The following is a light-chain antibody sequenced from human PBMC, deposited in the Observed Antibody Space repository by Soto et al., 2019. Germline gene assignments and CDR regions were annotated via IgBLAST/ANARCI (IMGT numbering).Light chain of an antibody. CDR1: SSNIGTGYD. Sequence: QAVVTQPPSVSGAPGQRVTISCTGSSSNIGTGYDVHWYQQVPGTAPKLLIYGNSNRPSGVPDRFSGSKSGTSASLAITGLQAEDEADYYCQSYDSSLSGVFGGGTKVTVL. V-gene: IGLV1-40*01. CDR3: QSYDSSLSGV. J-gene: IGLJ3*02. CDR2: GNS.